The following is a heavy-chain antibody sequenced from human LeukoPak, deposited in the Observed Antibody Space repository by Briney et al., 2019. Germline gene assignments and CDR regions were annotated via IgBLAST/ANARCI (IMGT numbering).Heavy chain of an antibody. J-gene: IGHJ2*01. V-gene: IGHV4-59*01. D-gene: IGHD6-13*01. CDR3: ARGDSSPWYFDL. Sequence: PSETLSLTCTVSGGSISSYYWSWIRQPPVKGLEWIGYIYYSGSTNYNPSLKSRVTISVDTSKNQFSLKLSSVTAADTAVYYCARGDSSPWYFDLWGRGTLVTVSS. CDR2: IYYSGST. CDR1: GGSISSYY.